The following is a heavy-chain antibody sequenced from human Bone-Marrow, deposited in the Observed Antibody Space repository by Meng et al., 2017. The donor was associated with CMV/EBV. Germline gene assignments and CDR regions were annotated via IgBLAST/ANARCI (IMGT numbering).Heavy chain of an antibody. CDR1: GGSVSSGSYY. CDR3: ARSVVVVAAAPYYYYGMVV. D-gene: IGHD2-15*01. CDR2: IYYSGST. J-gene: IGHJ6*02. Sequence: SETLSLTCTVSGGSVSSGSYYWSWIRQPPGKGLEWIGYIYYSGSTNYNPSLKSRVTISVDTSKNQFSLKLSSVTAADTAVYYCARSVVVVAAAPYYYYGMVVWGQGTTVTVSS. V-gene: IGHV4-61*01.